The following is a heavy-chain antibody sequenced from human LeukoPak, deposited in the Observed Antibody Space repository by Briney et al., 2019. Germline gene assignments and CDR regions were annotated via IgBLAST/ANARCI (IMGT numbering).Heavy chain of an antibody. CDR2: ISAYNGNT. CDR1: GYTFTSYG. CDR3: ASCSSTSCPPSGYGMDV. V-gene: IGHV1-18*04. D-gene: IGHD2-2*01. Sequence: GASVTVSCKASGYTFTSYGISWVRQAPGQGLEWMGWISAYNGNTNYAQKLQGRVTMTTDTSTSTAYMELRSLRSDDTAVYYCASCSSTSCPPSGYGMDVWGKGTTVTVSS. J-gene: IGHJ6*04.